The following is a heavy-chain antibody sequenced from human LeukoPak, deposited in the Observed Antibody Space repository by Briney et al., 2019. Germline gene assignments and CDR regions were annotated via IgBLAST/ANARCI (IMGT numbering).Heavy chain of an antibody. J-gene: IGHJ4*02. CDR2: IYSGGST. V-gene: IGHV3-53*04. CDR3: AGNYYDSSGYVY. Sequence: GGSLRLSCAASGFSVSNNYMSWVRQAPGKGLEWVSVIYSGGSTYYADSVKGRFTISRHNSKNTLYLQMNSLRAEDTAVYYCAGNYYDSSGYVYWGQGTLVTVSS. D-gene: IGHD3-22*01. CDR1: GFSVSNNY.